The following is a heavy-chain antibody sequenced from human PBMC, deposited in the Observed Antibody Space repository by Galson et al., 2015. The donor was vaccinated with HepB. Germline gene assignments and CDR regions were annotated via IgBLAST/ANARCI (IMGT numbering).Heavy chain of an antibody. CDR3: ARALWFGV. Sequence: SLRLSCAASGFTFSSYSMNWVRQAPGKGLEWVSYISRSLSTTYYADTVKGRFTITRDNAKNSLYLQVNSLRAEDTAVYYCARALWFGVGGQGTLVTVSS. CDR2: ISRSLSTT. V-gene: IGHV3-48*01. D-gene: IGHD3-10*01. CDR1: GFTFSSYS. J-gene: IGHJ4*02.